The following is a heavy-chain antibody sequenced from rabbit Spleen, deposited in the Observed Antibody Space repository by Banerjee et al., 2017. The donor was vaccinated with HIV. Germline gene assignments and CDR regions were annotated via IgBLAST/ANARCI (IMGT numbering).Heavy chain of an antibody. Sequence: QSLEESGGDLVKPGASLTLTCTASGFSFSSTHWIYWVRQAPGKGLEWIGTIYAGSTGTLDYASWAKGRFTISKTSSTTVTLQMTSLTVADTATYFCARDTGTSFSTYGMDLWGPGTLVTVS. CDR2: IYAGSTGTL. CDR3: ARDTGTSFSTYGMDL. J-gene: IGHJ6*01. V-gene: IGHV1S40*01. D-gene: IGHD7-1*01. CDR1: GFSFSSTHW.